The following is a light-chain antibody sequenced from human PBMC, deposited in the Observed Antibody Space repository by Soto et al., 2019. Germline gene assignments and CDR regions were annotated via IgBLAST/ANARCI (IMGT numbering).Light chain of an antibody. V-gene: IGLV1-47*01. J-gene: IGLJ2*01. CDR1: SSNIGNNY. CDR2: RNN. CDR3: ATWDDSLSGVV. Sequence: QSVVTQPPSASGTPGQGVTISCSGSSSNIGNNYVYWFQHLPGTAPKLVIFRNNERPSGVPDRFSGSRSGTSASLAISGLRSDDEADYYCATWDDSLSGVVFGGGTQLTVL.